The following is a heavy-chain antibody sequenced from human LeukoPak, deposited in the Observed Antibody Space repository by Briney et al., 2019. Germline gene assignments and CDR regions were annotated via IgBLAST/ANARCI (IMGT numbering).Heavy chain of an antibody. D-gene: IGHD3-9*01. CDR2: FDPEDGET. CDR1: GYTFTGYY. Sequence: ASVKVSCKASGYTFTGYYMHWVRQAPGKGLEWMGGFDPEDGETIYAQKFQGRVTMTEDTSTDTAYMELSSLRSEDAAVYYCATAHYDILTGLYYFDYWGQGTLVTVSS. J-gene: IGHJ4*02. V-gene: IGHV1-24*01. CDR3: ATAHYDILTGLYYFDY.